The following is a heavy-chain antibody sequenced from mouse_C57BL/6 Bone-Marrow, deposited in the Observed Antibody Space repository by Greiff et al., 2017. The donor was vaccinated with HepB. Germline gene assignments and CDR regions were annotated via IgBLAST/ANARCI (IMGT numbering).Heavy chain of an antibody. V-gene: IGHV5-4*01. CDR3: ARPYYSNYVYAMDY. CDR1: GFTFSSYA. Sequence: EVQRVESGGGLVKPGGSLKLSCAASGFTFSSYAMSWVRQTPEKRLEWVATISDGGSYTYYPDNVKGRFTISRDNAKNNLYLQMSHLKSEDTAMYYCARPYYSNYVYAMDYWGQGTSVTVSS. D-gene: IGHD2-5*01. CDR2: ISDGGSYT. J-gene: IGHJ4*01.